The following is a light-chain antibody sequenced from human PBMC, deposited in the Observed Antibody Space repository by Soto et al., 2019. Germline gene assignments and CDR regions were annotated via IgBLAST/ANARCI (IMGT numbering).Light chain of an antibody. CDR2: DAS. Sequence: DIQMTQSPSTLSASVGDRVTITCRAIQSVTNWLAWYQQKPGKAPNLLIYDASRLQSGIPSRFSGSGSGTEFTLTISSLQPDDFATYYCQQYTTYPYTFGQGTKLEIK. CDR3: QQYTTYPYT. CDR1: QSVTNW. J-gene: IGKJ2*01. V-gene: IGKV1-5*01.